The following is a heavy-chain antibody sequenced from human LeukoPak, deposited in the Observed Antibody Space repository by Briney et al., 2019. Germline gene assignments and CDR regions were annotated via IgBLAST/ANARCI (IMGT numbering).Heavy chain of an antibody. CDR1: GFTFSDYY. J-gene: IGHJ4*02. CDR3: ARGDSSSWYTLDY. V-gene: IGHV3-11*01. D-gene: IGHD6-13*01. Sequence: GGSLRLSCAAFGFTFSDYYMSWIRQAPGKGLEWVSYISSSGSTIYYADSVKGRFTISRDNAKNSLYLQMNSLRAEDTAVYYCARGDSSSWYTLDYWGQGTLVTVSS. CDR2: ISSSGSTI.